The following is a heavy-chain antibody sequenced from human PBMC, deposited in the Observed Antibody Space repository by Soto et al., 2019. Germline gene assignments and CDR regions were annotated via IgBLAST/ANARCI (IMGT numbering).Heavy chain of an antibody. CDR2: VYHTGDT. CDR1: GGTVASSHW. Sequence: SETLSLTCGVSGGTVASSHWWSWVRQSPGGGLEWIGNVYHTGDTNFNPSLQSRATISVDKSNNQFSLKLSSVTAADTAVYYCARDITGLYDFWSGYKGKNYYFDYWGQGTLVTVSS. V-gene: IGHV4-4*02. CDR3: ARDITGLYDFWSGYKGKNYYFDY. J-gene: IGHJ4*02. D-gene: IGHD3-3*01.